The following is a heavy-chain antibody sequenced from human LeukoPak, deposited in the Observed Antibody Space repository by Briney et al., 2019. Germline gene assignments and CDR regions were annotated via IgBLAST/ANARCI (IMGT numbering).Heavy chain of an antibody. Sequence: PSETPSLTCTVSGGSISSYCWSWIRQPPGKGLECIGYIYYSGSTNYNPSLKSRVTISVDTSKNQFSLNLSSVTAADTAVYYCARHGDYDASGYYYQTLDYWGQGILVTVSS. CDR1: GGSISSYC. CDR3: ARHGDYDASGYYYQTLDY. D-gene: IGHD3-22*01. J-gene: IGHJ4*02. V-gene: IGHV4-59*08. CDR2: IYYSGST.